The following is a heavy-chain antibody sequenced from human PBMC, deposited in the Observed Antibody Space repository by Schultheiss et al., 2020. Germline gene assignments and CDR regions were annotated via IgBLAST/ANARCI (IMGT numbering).Heavy chain of an antibody. Sequence: SATLSLTCAVYGGSFSGYYWSWIRQPPGKGLEWIGEINHSGSTNYNPSLKSRVTISVDTSKNQFSLKLSSVTAADTAVYYCARGRARGARHYGGNSPFDYWGQGTLVTVSS. CDR2: INHSGST. J-gene: IGHJ4*02. V-gene: IGHV4-34*01. D-gene: IGHD4-23*01. CDR1: GGSFSGYY. CDR3: ARGRARGARHYGGNSPFDY.